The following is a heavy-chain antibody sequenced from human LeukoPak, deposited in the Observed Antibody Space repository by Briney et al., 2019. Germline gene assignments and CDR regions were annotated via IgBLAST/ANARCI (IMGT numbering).Heavy chain of an antibody. CDR1: GYSFTSYW. D-gene: IGHD1-1*01. Sequence: GESLKISCKGSGYSFTSYWIGWVRQMPGKGLEWMGIIYPGDSDTRYSPSFQGQVTISADKSISTAYLQWSSLKASDTAMYYCARRQTGTTYRSDYGMDVWGQGTTVTVSS. CDR2: IYPGDSDT. V-gene: IGHV5-51*01. J-gene: IGHJ6*02. CDR3: ARRQTGTTYRSDYGMDV.